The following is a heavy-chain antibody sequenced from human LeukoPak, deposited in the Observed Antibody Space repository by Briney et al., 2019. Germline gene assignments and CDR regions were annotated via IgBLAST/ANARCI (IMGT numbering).Heavy chain of an antibody. CDR2: IYSGGST. CDR3: AKERRITMIVVVITFFDY. J-gene: IGHJ4*02. D-gene: IGHD3-22*01. CDR1: GFTVSSNY. V-gene: IGHV3-53*01. Sequence: GGSLRLSCAASGFTVSSNYMSWVRQAPGKGLEWVSVIYSGGSTYYADSVKGRFTISRDNSKNTLYLQMNSLRAEDTAVYYCAKERRITMIVVVITFFDYWGQGTLVTVSS.